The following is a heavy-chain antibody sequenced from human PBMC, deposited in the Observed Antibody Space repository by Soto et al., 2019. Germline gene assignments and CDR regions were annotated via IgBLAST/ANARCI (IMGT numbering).Heavy chain of an antibody. Sequence: GGSLRLSCAASGFTFSSYAMHWVRQAPGKGLEWVAVISYDGSNKYYADSVKGRFTISRDNSKNTLYLQMNSLRAEDTAVYYCARVQWELPRDYYYYYGMDVWGQGTTVTVSS. CDR1: GFTFSSYA. CDR2: ISYDGSNK. D-gene: IGHD1-26*01. CDR3: ARVQWELPRDYYYYYGMDV. J-gene: IGHJ6*02. V-gene: IGHV3-30-3*01.